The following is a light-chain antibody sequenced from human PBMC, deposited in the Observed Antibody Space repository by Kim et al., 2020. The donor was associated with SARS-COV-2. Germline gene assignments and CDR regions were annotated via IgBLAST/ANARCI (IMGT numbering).Light chain of an antibody. Sequence: SYELTQPPSVSVAPGKTATIACGGNDIGTKSVHWYQQKPGKAPVLVIYYDNDRPSGIPERFSGSNSGNTATLTITRVEAGDEADYYCHLWDTSSDHVVFGGGTQLTVL. CDR2: YDN. CDR1: DIGTKS. J-gene: IGLJ2*01. CDR3: HLWDTSSDHVV. V-gene: IGLV3-21*04.